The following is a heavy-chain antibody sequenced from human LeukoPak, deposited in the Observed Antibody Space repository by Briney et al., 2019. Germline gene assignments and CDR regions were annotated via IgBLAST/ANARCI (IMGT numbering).Heavy chain of an antibody. J-gene: IGHJ4*02. V-gene: IGHV1-69*13. CDR3: ARCRTPYASYYFDD. CDR1: GDTFTTHA. D-gene: IGHD2-8*01. Sequence: GASVKVSCKVSGDTFTTHAVSWVRQAPGEGPEWMGGVTPVFGTTHYAQKFQGRVTITADESTNTAYMELNSLRSDDTAVYYCARCRTPYASYYFDDWGQGTLVTVSS. CDR2: VTPVFGTT.